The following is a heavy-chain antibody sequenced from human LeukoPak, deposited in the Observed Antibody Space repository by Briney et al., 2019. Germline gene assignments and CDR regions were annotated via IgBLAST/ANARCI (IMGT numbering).Heavy chain of an antibody. CDR2: INWNGGGT. D-gene: IGHD1-26*01. CDR3: AKHLTATNTYIFFGLDV. J-gene: IGHJ6*02. Sequence: GGSLRLSCAATGFSFKDYGMHWVRQPPGKGREWGSAINWNGGGTDYADSVKGRFTISRDNAKNSLYLQLSSLRPQDTALYYCAKHLTATNTYIFFGLDVWGQGTSVTVSS. CDR1: GFSFKDYG. V-gene: IGHV3-9*01.